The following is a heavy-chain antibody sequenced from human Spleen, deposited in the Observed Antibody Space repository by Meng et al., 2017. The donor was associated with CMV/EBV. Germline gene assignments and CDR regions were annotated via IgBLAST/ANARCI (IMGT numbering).Heavy chain of an antibody. CDR1: GFTLGDYT. CDR2: IRSKANSYAT. J-gene: IGHJ4*02. CDR3: TSNPAARGYSYGYYFDY. Sequence: GESLKISCTASGFTLGDYTVAWVRQPPGKGLEWVGRIRSKANSYATAYAASVKGRFTISRDDSKNTAYLQMNSLKTEDTAVYYCTSNPAARGYSYGYYFDYWGQGTLVTVSS. D-gene: IGHD5-18*01. V-gene: IGHV3-73*01.